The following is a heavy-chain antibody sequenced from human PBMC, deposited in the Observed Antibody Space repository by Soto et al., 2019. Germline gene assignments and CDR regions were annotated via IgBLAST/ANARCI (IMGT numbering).Heavy chain of an antibody. J-gene: IGHJ4*02. V-gene: IGHV3-21*01. CDR1: GFTFSSYS. D-gene: IGHD3-22*01. CDR2: ISSSSSYI. CDR3: ARGGEMKYYDSSGYVY. Sequence: PGGSLRLSCAASGFTFSSYSMNWVRQAPGKGLEWVSSISSSSSYIYYADSVKGRFTISRDNAKNTLYLQMNSLRAEDTAVYYCARGGEMKYYDSSGYVYWGQGTLVTVSS.